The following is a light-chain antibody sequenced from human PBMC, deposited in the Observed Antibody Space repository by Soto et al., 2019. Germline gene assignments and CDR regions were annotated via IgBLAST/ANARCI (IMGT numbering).Light chain of an antibody. CDR2: DAS. CDR3: QQSDRTPLT. Sequence: DIQMTQSPSSLSASVGDRATITFRASQSISSYLNWYQQKPGKAPKLLIYDASSLQSGVPSRFSGSGSGTDFILIISSLQPEDFATYYCQQSDRTPLTFGGGTKVDIK. J-gene: IGKJ4*01. CDR1: QSISSY. V-gene: IGKV1-39*01.